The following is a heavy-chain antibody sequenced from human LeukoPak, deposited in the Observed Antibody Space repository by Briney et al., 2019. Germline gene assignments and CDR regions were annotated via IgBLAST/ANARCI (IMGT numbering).Heavy chain of an antibody. CDR2: INHRGST. J-gene: IGHJ3*02. D-gene: IGHD6-19*01. V-gene: IGHV4-34*01. CDR3: ATYSTGFDI. Sequence: SETLSLTCAVYGGSFSDYYWTWIRQPPGKGLEWIGEINHRGSTHYNPSLKSRVTISVDTSKKQFSLTLSSVTAADTAVYYCATYSTGFDIWGQGTVVTVSS. CDR1: GGSFSDYY.